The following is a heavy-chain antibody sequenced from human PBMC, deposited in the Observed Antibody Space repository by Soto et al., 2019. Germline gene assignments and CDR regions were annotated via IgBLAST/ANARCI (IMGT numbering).Heavy chain of an antibody. Sequence: GGSLRLSCAASGFAFDNYGMHWVRQAPGKGLEWVVVISFDGRNTDYADSVKGRFTISRDNSRNTLYLQMNSLRAEDTAVYYCARDYYKYYDSSGYYRSQAYWGQGNLVTVSS. CDR3: ARDYYKYYDSSGYYRSQAY. CDR2: ISFDGRNT. CDR1: GFAFDNYG. D-gene: IGHD3-22*01. V-gene: IGHV3-30*03. J-gene: IGHJ4*02.